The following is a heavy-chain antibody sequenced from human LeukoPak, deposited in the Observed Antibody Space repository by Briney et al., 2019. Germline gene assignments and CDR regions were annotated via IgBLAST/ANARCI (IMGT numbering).Heavy chain of an antibody. CDR1: GYTFSAYY. J-gene: IGHJ5*02. D-gene: IGHD3-9*01. CDR3: ARGDVLTGPHNWFDP. V-gene: IGHV1-2*02. CDR2: INPNSGGT. Sequence: GASVTVSCKASGYTFSAYYIHWVRQAPGQGLEWMGWINPNSGGTNFAQKFQGRVTLTSDTSISTAHMELSGLRSDDTAVYDCARGDVLTGPHNWFDPWGQGTLVTVPS.